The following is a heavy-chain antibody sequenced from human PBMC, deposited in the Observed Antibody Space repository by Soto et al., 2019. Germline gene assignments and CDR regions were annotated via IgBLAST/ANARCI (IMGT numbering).Heavy chain of an antibody. CDR1: GFTFSNYG. Sequence: GGSLRLSCAASGFTFSNYGMSWVRQAPGKGLEWVSAISGSGGSTYYADSVKGRFTISRDNSKNTLYLQMNSLRAEDTAVYYCAKDKGFGIAVAGWTDWGQGTLVTVSS. D-gene: IGHD6-19*01. V-gene: IGHV3-23*01. J-gene: IGHJ4*02. CDR2: ISGSGGST. CDR3: AKDKGFGIAVAGWTD.